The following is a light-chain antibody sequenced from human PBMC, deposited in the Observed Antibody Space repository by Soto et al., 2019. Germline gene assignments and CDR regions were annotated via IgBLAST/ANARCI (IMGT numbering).Light chain of an antibody. Sequence: ETVLTQSPGTLSLSPGERATLSCRASQSVSSSYLAWYQQKPGQAPRLLIYDASSRATGIPDRFSGSGSGTDFTLTISGHEPEDFAVYYWQQYVRSPPSWTFGQGTKVEIK. CDR3: QQYVRSPPSWT. V-gene: IGKV3-20*01. CDR2: DAS. CDR1: QSVSSSY. J-gene: IGKJ1*01.